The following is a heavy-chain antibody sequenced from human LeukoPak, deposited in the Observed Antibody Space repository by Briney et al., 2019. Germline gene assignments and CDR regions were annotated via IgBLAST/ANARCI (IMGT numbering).Heavy chain of an antibody. V-gene: IGHV3-74*01. CDR1: GFTFSAYW. Sequence: GGSLRLSCAASGFTFSAYWMHWVRQAPGKGLVWVGRINDVGSDSTYVDSVKGRFTISRDNAKNTLYLQMNNLRAEDTAVYYCAGVKVAGTRSFDYWGPGILVTVSS. D-gene: IGHD6-19*01. CDR3: AGVKVAGTRSFDY. J-gene: IGHJ4*02. CDR2: INDVGSDS.